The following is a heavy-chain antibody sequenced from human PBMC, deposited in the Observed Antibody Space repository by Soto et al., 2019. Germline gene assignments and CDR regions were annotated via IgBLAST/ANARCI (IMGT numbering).Heavy chain of an antibody. CDR3: ARXRTIFGVVPNYYMDV. CDR2: IIPILGIA. V-gene: IGHV1-69*02. J-gene: IGHJ6*03. D-gene: IGHD3-3*01. CDR1: GGSFSRYT. Sequence: EASVEVSCKASGGSFSRYTIIWVGQAPGQGLEWMGRIIPILGIANYAQKFQGRVTITADKSTSTAYMELSSLRSEDTAVYYGARXRTIFGVVPNYYMDVWGKGTTVTVSS.